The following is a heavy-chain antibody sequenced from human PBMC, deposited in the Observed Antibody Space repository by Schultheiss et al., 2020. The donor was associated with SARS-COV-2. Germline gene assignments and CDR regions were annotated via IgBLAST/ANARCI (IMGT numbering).Heavy chain of an antibody. CDR3: ARAVTGPKRYFDL. J-gene: IGHJ2*01. CDR2: INHSGST. Sequence: SETLSLTCTVSGGSISSGGYYWSWIRQPPGKGLEWIGEINHSGSTNYNPSLKSRVTISVDTSKNQFSLKLTSVTAADTAVFYCARAVTGPKRYFDLWGRGTLVTVSS. D-gene: IGHD6-19*01. CDR1: GGSISSGGYY. V-gene: IGHV4-39*07.